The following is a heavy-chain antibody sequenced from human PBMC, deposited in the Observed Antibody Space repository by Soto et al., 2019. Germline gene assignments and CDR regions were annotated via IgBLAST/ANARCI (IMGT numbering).Heavy chain of an antibody. CDR2: ISYDGSNK. CDR3: AKDALPKGSVYYGMDV. CDR1: GFTFSSYG. J-gene: IGHJ6*02. V-gene: IGHV3-30*18. Sequence: QVQLVESGGGVVQPGRSLRLSCAASGFTFSSYGMHWVRQAPGKGLEWVAVISYDGSNKYYADSVKGRFTISRDNSKNTLYLQMNSLRAEDTAVYYCAKDALPKGSVYYGMDVWGQGTTVTVSS.